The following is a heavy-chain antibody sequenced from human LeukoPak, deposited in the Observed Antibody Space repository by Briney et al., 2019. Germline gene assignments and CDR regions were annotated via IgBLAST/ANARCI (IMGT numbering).Heavy chain of an antibody. Sequence: GWSLRLSCAASGFTFSSYAMHWVRQAPGKGLEYVSAISSTGGSTYYANSVKGRFTISRDNSKNTLYLQVGSLRAEDMAVYYCARDLYGDTSLVPGYWGQGTLVTVSS. CDR1: GFTFSSYA. V-gene: IGHV3-64*01. CDR2: ISSTGGST. J-gene: IGHJ4*02. D-gene: IGHD5-18*01. CDR3: ARDLYGDTSLVPGY.